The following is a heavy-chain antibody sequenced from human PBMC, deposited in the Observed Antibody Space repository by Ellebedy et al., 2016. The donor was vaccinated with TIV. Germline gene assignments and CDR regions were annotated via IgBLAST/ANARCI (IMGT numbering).Heavy chain of an antibody. D-gene: IGHD3-10*01. J-gene: IGHJ4*02. CDR3: ARDPPASGSGTYG. V-gene: IGHV3-21*03. CDR2: ISSSGNYI. Sequence: GESLKISXAASGFTFSSYSMNWVRQAPGKGLEWVSSISSSGNYIYYADSMKGRFTISRDNSKNTVYLQMNSLRDDDTAVYYCARDPPASGSGTYGWGQGTLVTVSS. CDR1: GFTFSSYS.